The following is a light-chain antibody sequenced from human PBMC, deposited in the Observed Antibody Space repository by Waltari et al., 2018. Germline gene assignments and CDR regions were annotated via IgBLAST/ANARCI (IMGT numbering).Light chain of an antibody. CDR1: QSVSSN. Sequence: EIVMTQSPATLSVSPVQRATLSCRASQSVSSNLAWYQQKPGQAPRLLIYGASTRATGIPARFSGSGSGTEFTLTISSLQSEDFAVYYCQQYNNWLWTFGQGTKVEIK. CDR3: QQYNNWLWT. J-gene: IGKJ1*01. CDR2: GAS. V-gene: IGKV3-15*01.